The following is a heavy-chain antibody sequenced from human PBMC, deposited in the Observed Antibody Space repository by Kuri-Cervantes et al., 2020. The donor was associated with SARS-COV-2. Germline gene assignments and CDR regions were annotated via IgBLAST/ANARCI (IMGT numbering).Heavy chain of an antibody. CDR1: GFNFGNYA. J-gene: IGHJ4*02. V-gene: IGHV3-23*01. Sequence: GESLKISCVASGFNFGNYAMTWVRQAPGKGLEWVSFISANGGRTYYADSVKGRFTVSRDNSKNTLYLQMNSLRGDDTAVYYCAILETLWLHGYFDYWGQGTLVTVSS. CDR2: ISANGGRT. CDR3: AILETLWLHGYFDY. D-gene: IGHD3-16*01.